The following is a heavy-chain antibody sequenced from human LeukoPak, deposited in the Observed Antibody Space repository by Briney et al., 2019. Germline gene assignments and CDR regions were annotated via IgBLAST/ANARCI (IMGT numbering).Heavy chain of an antibody. V-gene: IGHV3-21*01. CDR1: GFTFSSYS. CDR3: ARDSGLRWNSIDC. D-gene: IGHD4-23*01. Sequence: GGSLRLSCAASGFTFSSYSMNWVRQAPGKGLEWVSSISSSSSYIYYADSVKGRFTISRDNAKNSLYLQMNSLRAEDTAVYYCARDSGLRWNSIDCWGQGTLVTVSS. J-gene: IGHJ4*02. CDR2: ISSSSSYI.